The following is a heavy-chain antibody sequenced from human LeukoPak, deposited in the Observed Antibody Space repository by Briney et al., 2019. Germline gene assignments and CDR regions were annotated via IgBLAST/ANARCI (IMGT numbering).Heavy chain of an antibody. J-gene: IGHJ3*02. CDR1: GFTFSSYS. Sequence: GGSLRLSCAASGFTFSSYSMNWVRQAPGKGLEWVSYISSSSSIIYYADSVKGRFTISRDNAKNSLYLQMDSLRAEDTALYYCARGGLYWHIWGQGTMVTVSS. V-gene: IGHV3-48*01. D-gene: IGHD3-16*01. CDR3: ARGGLYWHI. CDR2: ISSSSSII.